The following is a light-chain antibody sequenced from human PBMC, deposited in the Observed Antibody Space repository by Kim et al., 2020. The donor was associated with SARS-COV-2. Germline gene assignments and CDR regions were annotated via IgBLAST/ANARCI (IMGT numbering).Light chain of an antibody. CDR3: QVWDSTVV. CDR2: RDS. CDR1: NIGSKN. J-gene: IGLJ3*02. Sequence: SVALGQTARITCGGNNIGSKNVHWYHQKPGQAPVLVIYRDSNRPSGIPERFSGSNSGSTATLTISRAQAGDEGDYYCQVWDSTVVFGGGTQLTVL. V-gene: IGLV3-9*01.